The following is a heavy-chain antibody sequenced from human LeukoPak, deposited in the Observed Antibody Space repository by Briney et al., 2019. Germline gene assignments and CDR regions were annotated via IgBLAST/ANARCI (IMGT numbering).Heavy chain of an antibody. Sequence: PSETLSLTCAVYGGSFSGYYWSWIRQPPGKGLEWIGEINHSGSTNYNPSLKSRVTISVDTSKNQFSLKLSSVTAADTAVYYCARAGRIAAAGYYFDYWGQGTLVTVSS. D-gene: IGHD6-13*01. J-gene: IGHJ4*02. CDR3: ARAGRIAAAGYYFDY. CDR2: INHSGST. CDR1: GGSFSGYY. V-gene: IGHV4-34*01.